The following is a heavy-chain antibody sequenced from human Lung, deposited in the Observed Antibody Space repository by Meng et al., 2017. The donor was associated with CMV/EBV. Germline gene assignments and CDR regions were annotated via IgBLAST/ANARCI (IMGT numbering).Heavy chain of an antibody. V-gene: IGHV4-38-2*02. CDR2: NYHSGTT. CDR3: ASANTAMGQFDS. D-gene: IGHD5-18*01. J-gene: IGHJ4*02. CDR1: GYFITTDFH. Sequence: SCTASGYFITTDFHWGWIRPPPGKGLEWIGSNYHSGTTYSNPSLGSRLTMSVDTSKNHFSLKLSSVTAADTAVYYCASANTAMGQFDSWGQGTLVTVSS.